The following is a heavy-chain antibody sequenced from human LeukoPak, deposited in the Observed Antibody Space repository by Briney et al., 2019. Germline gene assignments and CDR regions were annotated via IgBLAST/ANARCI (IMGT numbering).Heavy chain of an antibody. CDR3: ARLEITTVTTSEY. D-gene: IGHD4-17*01. V-gene: IGHV1-69*13. J-gene: IGHJ4*02. CDR2: IIPIFGTA. Sequence: SVKLSCKASGGTFSSYAISWVRQAPGQGLEWMGGIIPIFGTANYAQKFQGRVTITADESTSTAYMELSSLRSEDTAVYYCARLEITTVTTSEYWGQGTLVTVSS. CDR1: GGTFSSYA.